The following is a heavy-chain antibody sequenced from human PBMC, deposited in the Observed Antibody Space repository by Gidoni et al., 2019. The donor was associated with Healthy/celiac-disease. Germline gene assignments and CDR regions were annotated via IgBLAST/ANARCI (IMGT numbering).Heavy chain of an antibody. V-gene: IGHV3-21*01. CDR1: GLTFRSYS. Sequence: VQLVESRGGLVKPWGSLRRSCAAAGLTFRSYSMNWVGQVPGKGLEWVSFISSSSSYIHYADSVKGRFTISRDNAKNSLYLQMSSLRAEDTAVYYCARARPDSSGYYYFDYWGQGTLVTVSS. CDR2: ISSSSSYI. CDR3: ARARPDSSGYYYFDY. D-gene: IGHD3-22*01. J-gene: IGHJ4*02.